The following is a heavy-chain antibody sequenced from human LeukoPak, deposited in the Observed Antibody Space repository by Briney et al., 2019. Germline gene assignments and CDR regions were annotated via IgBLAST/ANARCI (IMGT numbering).Heavy chain of an antibody. CDR2: IYYTGRN. J-gene: IGHJ4*02. CDR1: GGSINSHY. V-gene: IGHV4-59*08. D-gene: IGHD5-12*01. Sequence: SETLSLTCAVSGGSINSHYWSWIRQPPGKGLEWTGDIYYTGRNNYNPSLKSRVTISVDTSKNHLSLNLTSVLAADTAMYYCARRDSGWNYFDYWGQGNLVTVSS. CDR3: ARRDSGWNYFDY.